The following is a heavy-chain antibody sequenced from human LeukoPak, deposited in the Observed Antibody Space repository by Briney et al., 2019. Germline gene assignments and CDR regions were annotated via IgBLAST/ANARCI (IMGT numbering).Heavy chain of an antibody. CDR3: ARDHGSGSHRDAFDI. Sequence: ASVKVSCKASGYTFTSYGISWVRQAPGQGLEWMGWISAYNGNTNYAQKLQGRVTMTTDTSTSTAYMELRSLRSDDTAVYYCARDHGSGSHRDAFDIWGQGTMVTVSS. CDR1: GYTFTSYG. CDR2: ISAYNGNT. V-gene: IGHV1-18*01. D-gene: IGHD3-10*01. J-gene: IGHJ3*02.